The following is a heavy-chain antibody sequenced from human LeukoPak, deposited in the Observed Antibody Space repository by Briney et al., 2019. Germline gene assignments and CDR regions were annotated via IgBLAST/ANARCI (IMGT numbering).Heavy chain of an antibody. J-gene: IGHJ4*02. CDR3: GRAFPPLRTSSAGDL. Sequence: GGSLRLSCSASGFTFSDYDMTWVRQARGKGLEWVSSISGLSSHIYYGDSVKGRFSISRDNAKNSLYLQMNSLGAEDTAVYYCGRAFPPLRTSSAGDLWGQGTLVTVSS. V-gene: IGHV3-21*01. CDR2: ISGLSSHI. CDR1: GFTFSDYD. D-gene: IGHD3-16*01.